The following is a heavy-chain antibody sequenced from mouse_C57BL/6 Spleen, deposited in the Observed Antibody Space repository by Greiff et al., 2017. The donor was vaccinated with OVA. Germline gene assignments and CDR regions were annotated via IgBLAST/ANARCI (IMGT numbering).Heavy chain of an antibody. V-gene: IGHV1-55*01. J-gene: IGHJ3*01. D-gene: IGHD2-4*01. CDR3: ARGGYDYDGGAWFAY. Sequence: VQLHQPGAELVKPGASVKMSCKASGYTFTSYWITWVKQRPGQGLEWIGDIYPGSGSTNYNEKFKSKATLTVDTSSSTAYMQLSSLTSEDSAVYYCARGGYDYDGGAWFAYWGQGTLVTVSA. CDR2: IYPGSGST. CDR1: GYTFTSYW.